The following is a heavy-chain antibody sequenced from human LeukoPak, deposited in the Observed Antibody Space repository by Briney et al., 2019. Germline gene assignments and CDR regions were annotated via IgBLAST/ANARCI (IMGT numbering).Heavy chain of an antibody. V-gene: IGHV3-74*01. Sequence: GGSLRLSCAASGFTFSTSSMNWVRQAPGKGLVWVSRTNSDGSTTSNADSVKGRFTISRDNAKNTLYLQMNSLRADDTAVYYCARVGGSYFFDYWGQGTLVTVSS. CDR3: ARVGGSYFFDY. CDR1: GFTFSTSS. D-gene: IGHD1-26*01. J-gene: IGHJ4*02. CDR2: TNSDGSTT.